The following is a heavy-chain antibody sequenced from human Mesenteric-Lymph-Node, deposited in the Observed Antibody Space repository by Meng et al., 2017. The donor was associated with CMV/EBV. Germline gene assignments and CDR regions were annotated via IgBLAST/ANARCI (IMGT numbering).Heavy chain of an antibody. V-gene: IGHV4-39*07. CDR1: GGSITSSSYY. D-gene: IGHD6-13*01. Sequence: SETLSLTCTVSGGSITSSSYYWGWIRQPPGKGLEWIGTIYHSGSTYYNPSLKSRVTISVDTSKNQFSLNLTSVTAADTAVYYCARDLFIVAAGMSGTPLAYWGQGTLVTVSS. CDR3: ARDLFIVAAGMSGTPLAY. J-gene: IGHJ4*02. CDR2: IYHSGST.